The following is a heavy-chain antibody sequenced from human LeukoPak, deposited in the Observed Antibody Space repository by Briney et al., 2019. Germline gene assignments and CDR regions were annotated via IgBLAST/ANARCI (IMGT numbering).Heavy chain of an antibody. Sequence: PSETLSLTCTVSGGSISGSSYYWGWIRQPPGKGLEWIGSIYYSGSTYYNPSLKSRVTISVDTSKNQFSLRLSSVTAADTAVYYCARDDYGDQIVGYWGQGTLVTVSS. J-gene: IGHJ4*02. CDR2: IYYSGST. D-gene: IGHD4-17*01. CDR3: ARDDYGDQIVGY. V-gene: IGHV4-39*07. CDR1: GGSISGSSYY.